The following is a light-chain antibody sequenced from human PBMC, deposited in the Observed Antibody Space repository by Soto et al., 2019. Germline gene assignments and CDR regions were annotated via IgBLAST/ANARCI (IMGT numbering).Light chain of an antibody. CDR3: QQYYTNPWT. CDR2: WAS. V-gene: IGKV4-1*01. CDR1: QSVLYSSSDRNS. J-gene: IGKJ1*01. Sequence: DIVMTQSPDSLAVSLGERATINCKSSQSVLYSSSDRNSLAWYQRKPGQPPKLLIYWASTRQSGVPDRFSGSGSGTDFTLTISSLQAEDVAVYYCQQYYTNPWTFGQGTKVEIK.